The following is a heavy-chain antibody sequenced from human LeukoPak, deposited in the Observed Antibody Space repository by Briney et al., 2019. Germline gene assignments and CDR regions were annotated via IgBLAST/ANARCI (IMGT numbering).Heavy chain of an antibody. D-gene: IGHD2-15*01. CDR1: GFTFSSYA. V-gene: IGHV3-30-3*01. CDR2: ISYDGSNK. CDR3: ARETAWPENTPRILFSYFDY. Sequence: GGSLRLSCAASGFTFSSYAMHWVRQAPGKGLEWVAVISYDGSNKYYADSVKGRFTISRDNSKNTLYLQMNSLRAEDTAVYYCARETAWPENTPRILFSYFDYWGRGILVTVSS. J-gene: IGHJ4*02.